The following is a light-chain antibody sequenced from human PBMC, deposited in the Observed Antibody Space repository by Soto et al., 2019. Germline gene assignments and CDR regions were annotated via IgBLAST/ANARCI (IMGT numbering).Light chain of an antibody. J-gene: IGKJ1*01. Sequence: DTERTQAPPTLSVSVGDRVTITCRASQSISSWLAWYQQKPGKAPKLLIYKASTLKSGVPSRFSGSGSGTEFTLTISSLQPDDFATYYCQQDNSYSDAFGPGTKVDIK. CDR3: QQDNSYSDA. CDR1: QSISSW. V-gene: IGKV1-5*03. CDR2: KAS.